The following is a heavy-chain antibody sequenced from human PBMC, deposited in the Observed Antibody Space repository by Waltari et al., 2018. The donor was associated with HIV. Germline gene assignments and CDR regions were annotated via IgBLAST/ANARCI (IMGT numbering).Heavy chain of an antibody. V-gene: IGHV1-69*01. Sequence: QVQLVQSGAEVKKPGSSVKVSCKASGGTFSSYAISWVRQAPGQGLEWMGGIIPILGTANYAQKVQGRVTITADESTSTAYMELSSLRSEDTAVYYCARGGVVVITTGGTAFDIWGQGTMVTVSS. J-gene: IGHJ3*02. CDR3: ARGGVVVITTGGTAFDI. CDR1: GGTFSSYA. D-gene: IGHD3-22*01. CDR2: IIPILGTA.